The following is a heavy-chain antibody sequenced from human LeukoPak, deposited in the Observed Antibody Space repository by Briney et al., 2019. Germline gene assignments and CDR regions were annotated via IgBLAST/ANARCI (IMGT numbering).Heavy chain of an antibody. Sequence: GGSQRLSCAASGFTFNNYGVTRVRQAPGKGLEGVAVISYDGCNKYYADSVKVRFTISRDNSKNTLYLQMNSLRAEDTGVYYCAREGYNPFDSWGQGTLVTVSS. CDR3: AREGYNPFDS. CDR2: ISYDGCNK. D-gene: IGHD5-24*01. V-gene: IGHV3-30*03. J-gene: IGHJ5*01. CDR1: GFTFNNYG.